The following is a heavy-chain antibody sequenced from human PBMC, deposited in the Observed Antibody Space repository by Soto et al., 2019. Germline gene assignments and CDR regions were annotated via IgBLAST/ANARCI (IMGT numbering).Heavy chain of an antibody. J-gene: IGHJ4*02. V-gene: IGHV3-7*01. CDR2: IKQDGSEK. CDR3: AREGQWLPLY. Sequence: EVQLVESGGGLVQPGGYLRLSCAASEFTFSSYWMSWVRQAPGKGLEWVANIKQDGSEKYYVDSVKGRFTISRDNAKNSLYLQMNSLRAEDTAVYYCAREGQWLPLYWGQGTLVTVSS. CDR1: EFTFSSYW. D-gene: IGHD6-19*01.